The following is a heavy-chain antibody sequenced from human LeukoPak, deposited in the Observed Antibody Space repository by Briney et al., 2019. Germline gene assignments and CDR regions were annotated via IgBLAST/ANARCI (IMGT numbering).Heavy chain of an antibody. Sequence: PGRSLRLSCAASGFTFSSYAMHWVRQAPGKGLEWVAVISYDGSNKYYADSVKGRFSNSRDNSKTTLYLQMNSLRAEDTAVYYCARDLQDIVVVPAAPYYYYGMDVWGQGTTVTVSS. V-gene: IGHV3-30-3*01. J-gene: IGHJ6*02. CDR3: ARDLQDIVVVPAAPYYYYGMDV. CDR1: GFTFSSYA. D-gene: IGHD2-2*01. CDR2: ISYDGSNK.